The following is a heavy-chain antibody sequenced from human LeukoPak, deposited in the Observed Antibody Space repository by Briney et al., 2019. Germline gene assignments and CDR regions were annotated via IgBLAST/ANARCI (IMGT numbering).Heavy chain of an antibody. CDR2: ISSSGSTI. CDR1: GFTFSDYY. CDR3: ARVPAGVIGMKDAFDI. V-gene: IGHV3-11*04. Sequence: TGGSLRLSCAASGFTFSDYYMSWIRQAPGKGLEWVSYISSSGSTIYYADSVKGRFTISRDNAKNSLYLQMNSLRAEDTAVYYCARVPAGVIGMKDAFDIWGQGTMVTVSS. D-gene: IGHD3-16*02. J-gene: IGHJ3*02.